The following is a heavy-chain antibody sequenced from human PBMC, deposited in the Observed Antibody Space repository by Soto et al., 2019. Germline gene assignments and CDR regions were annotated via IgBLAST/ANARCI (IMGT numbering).Heavy chain of an antibody. CDR2: IKQDGSEK. CDR3: ARDQDGSSSFYRLCPPVPSWFDP. CDR1: GFTFSSYW. V-gene: IGHV3-7*05. D-gene: IGHD6-13*01. J-gene: IGHJ5*02. Sequence: GGSLRLSCAASGFTFSSYWMSWVRQAPGKGLEWVANIKQDGSEKYYVDSVKGRFTISRDNAKNSLYLQMNSLRAEDTAVYYCARDQDGSSSFYRLCPPVPSWFDPWGQGTLVTVSS.